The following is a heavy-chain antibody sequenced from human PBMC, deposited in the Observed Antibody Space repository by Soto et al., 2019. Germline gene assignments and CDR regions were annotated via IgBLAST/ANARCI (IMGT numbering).Heavy chain of an antibody. CDR2: ISTSGGNR. D-gene: IGHD6-6*01. CDR3: AKERAARGIDY. J-gene: IGHJ4*02. Sequence: EVRLLESGGGLVQPGGSLRLSCAASGFTYTNYAMTWVRQTPGKGLEWVSTISTSGGNRYYADSVKGRFIISRDNSENTVYLQMNSLRVDDTALYYCAKERAARGIDYWGPGTLVTVSS. CDR1: GFTYTNYA. V-gene: IGHV3-23*01.